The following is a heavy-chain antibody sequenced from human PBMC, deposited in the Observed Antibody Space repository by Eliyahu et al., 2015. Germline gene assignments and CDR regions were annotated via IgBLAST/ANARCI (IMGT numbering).Heavy chain of an antibody. CDR2: ISGSGGST. CDR3: AKGDGTIVVILVPFDY. V-gene: IGHV3-23*01. Sequence: EVQLLESGGGLVQPGGSLRLSCAASGFTFSSYAMSWVRQAPGKGLEWVSAISGSGGSTYYADSVKGRFTISRDNSKNTLYLQMNSLRAEDTAVYYCAKGDGTIVVILVPFDYWGQGTLVTVSS. CDR1: GFTFSSYA. J-gene: IGHJ4*02. D-gene: IGHD3-22*01.